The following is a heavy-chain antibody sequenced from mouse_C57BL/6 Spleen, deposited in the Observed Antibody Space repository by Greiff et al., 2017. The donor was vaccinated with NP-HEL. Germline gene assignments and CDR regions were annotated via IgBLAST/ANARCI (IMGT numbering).Heavy chain of an antibody. CDR1: GYTFTSYW. D-gene: IGHD2-3*01. V-gene: IGHV1-64*01. J-gene: IGHJ3*01. CDR3: LYDGYYSFAY. Sequence: QVQLKQPGAELVKPGASVKLSCKASGYTFTSYWMHWVKQRPGQGLEWIGMIHPNSGSTNYNEKFKSKATLTVDKSSSTAYMQLSSLTSEDSAVYYCLYDGYYSFAYWGQGTLVTVSA. CDR2: IHPNSGST.